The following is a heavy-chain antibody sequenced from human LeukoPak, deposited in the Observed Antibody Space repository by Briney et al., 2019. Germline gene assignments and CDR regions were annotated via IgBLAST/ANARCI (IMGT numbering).Heavy chain of an antibody. V-gene: IGHV4-4*07. CDR2: NYTIAST. Sequence: SETLSLTCTVAGGSISSYYWSWLRQPARKLLEWIGRNYTIASTNYNPSLKSRVTISVDTSKNHSSLQLITLTAADTSLYYCARDSYYDFWNGGNWFDHWGQGTLVTVSS. J-gene: IGHJ5*02. CDR1: GGSISSYY. CDR3: ARDSYYDFWNGGNWFDH. D-gene: IGHD3-3*01.